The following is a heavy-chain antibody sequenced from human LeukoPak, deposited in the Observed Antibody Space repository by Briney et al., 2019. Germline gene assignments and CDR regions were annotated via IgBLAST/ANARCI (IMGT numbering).Heavy chain of an antibody. CDR2: IYTSGST. CDR1: GGSVSSGVYY. Sequence: SQTLSLTCTVSGGSVSSGVYYWSWIRQPAGKGLEWIGRIYTSGSTNYNPSLKSRVTISVDPSKNQFSLKVISVTAADAAVYYCAREGTYDILTGYSTSFDSFDIWGQGKMVTVSS. V-gene: IGHV4-61*02. D-gene: IGHD3-9*01. CDR3: AREGTYDILTGYSTSFDSFDI. J-gene: IGHJ3*02.